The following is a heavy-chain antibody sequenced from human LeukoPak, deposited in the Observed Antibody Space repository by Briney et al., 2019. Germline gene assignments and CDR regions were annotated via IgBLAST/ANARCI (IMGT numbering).Heavy chain of an antibody. CDR3: ARDADSATYYDFWSGGNYYMDV. V-gene: IGHV3-7*03. CDR2: IHQHGSKE. D-gene: IGHD3-3*01. Sequence: PGGSLRLSCPTSGFNFRAYWMGWVRQAPGKGLEWVANIHQHGSKENYVDSVKGRFTISRDNSKNTLYLQMNSLRAEDTAVYYCARDADSATYYDFWSGGNYYMDVWGKGTTVTVSS. J-gene: IGHJ6*03. CDR1: GFNFRAYW.